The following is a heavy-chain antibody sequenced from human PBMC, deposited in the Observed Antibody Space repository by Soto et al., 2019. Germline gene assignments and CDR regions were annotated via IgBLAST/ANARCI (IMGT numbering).Heavy chain of an antibody. CDR2: IYYSGST. CDR1: GGSISSYY. CDR3: AREEGSGSYYNPASWFDS. Sequence: SETLSLTCTVSGGSISSYYWSWIRQPPGKGLEWIGYIYYSGSTNYNPSLKSRVTISVDTSKNQFSLKLSSVTAADTAVYYCAREEGSGSYYNPASWFDSWGQGTLVTVSS. V-gene: IGHV4-59*01. D-gene: IGHD3-10*01. J-gene: IGHJ5*01.